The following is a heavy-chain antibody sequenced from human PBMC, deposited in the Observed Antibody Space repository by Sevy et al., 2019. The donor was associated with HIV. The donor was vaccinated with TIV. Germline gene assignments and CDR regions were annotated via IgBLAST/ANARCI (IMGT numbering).Heavy chain of an antibody. V-gene: IGHV4-39*01. CDR2: IYYSGRT. CDR1: GGSITSSSYY. J-gene: IGHJ3*02. D-gene: IGHD2-2*01. Sequence: SETLSLTCTVSGGSITSSSYYWGWIRQPPGKGMEWIGSIYYSGRTYYNPSLKSRVTISVDTSKNQFSLKLSSVTAADTAVYYCARPLPNASGAFDIWGQGTMVTVSS. CDR3: ARPLPNASGAFDI.